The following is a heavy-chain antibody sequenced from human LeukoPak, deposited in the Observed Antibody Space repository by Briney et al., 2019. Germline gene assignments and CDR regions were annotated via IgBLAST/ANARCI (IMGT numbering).Heavy chain of an antibody. D-gene: IGHD5-12*01. CDR1: AFTSSSFA. Sequence: AGSLRLSSAASAFTSSSFAMSWVRPAPGKGLEWVSATSGSGGSTYYADSVNGRFTISRDNTKHRLYLQMNSLRAEDTAVYYCAKPQSSEWLRLGGVDYWGQGTLVTVSS. CDR2: TSGSGGST. V-gene: IGHV3-23*01. J-gene: IGHJ4*02. CDR3: AKPQSSEWLRLGGVDY.